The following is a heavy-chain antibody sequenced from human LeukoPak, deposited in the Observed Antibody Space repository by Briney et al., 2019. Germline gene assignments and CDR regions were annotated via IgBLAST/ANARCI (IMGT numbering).Heavy chain of an antibody. V-gene: IGHV3-30*02. J-gene: IGHJ6*03. CDR3: ARGGAIFGVVIPYYYYYYMDV. D-gene: IGHD3-3*01. CDR2: IRYDGSNK. CDR1: GFTFSSYG. Sequence: GGFLRLSCAASGFTFSSYGMHWVRQAPGKGLEGVAFIRYDGSNKYYADSVKGRFTISRDNSKNTLYLQMNSLRAEDTAVYYCARGGAIFGVVIPYYYYYYMDVWGKGTTVTVSS.